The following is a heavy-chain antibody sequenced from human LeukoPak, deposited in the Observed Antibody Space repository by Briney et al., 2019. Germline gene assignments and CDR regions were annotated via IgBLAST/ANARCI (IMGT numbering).Heavy chain of an antibody. V-gene: IGHV4-34*01. CDR3: ARLANWGFGGDC. J-gene: IGHJ4*02. CDR2: INHSGST. D-gene: IGHD7-27*01. CDR1: GGSFSGYY. Sequence: KSSETLSLTCAVYGGSFSGYYWSWIRQPPGKGLEWIGEINHSGSTNYNPSLKSRVTISADTSKNQFSLKLSSVTAADTAVYYCARLANWGFGGDCWGQGTLVTVSS.